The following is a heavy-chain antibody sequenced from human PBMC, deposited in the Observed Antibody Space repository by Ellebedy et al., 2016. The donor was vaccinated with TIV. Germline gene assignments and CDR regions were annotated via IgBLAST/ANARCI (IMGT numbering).Heavy chain of an antibody. CDR3: ARRITGTYGDDALEM. Sequence: LSLTCAASGFTVSYTYMSWVRQAPGKGLEWVSVLHTGGDTYYADSVKGRFTISRDSSKNTLYLQMNSLRAEDTAVYYCARRITGTYGDDALEMWGQGTMVTVSS. V-gene: IGHV3-53*01. D-gene: IGHD1-20*01. CDR1: GFTVSYTY. J-gene: IGHJ3*02. CDR2: LHTGGDT.